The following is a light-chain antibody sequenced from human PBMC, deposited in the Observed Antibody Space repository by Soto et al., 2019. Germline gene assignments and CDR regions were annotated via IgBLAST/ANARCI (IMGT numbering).Light chain of an antibody. J-gene: IGKJ2*01. CDR3: QQVYDFPHT. CDR1: QGISSY. Sequence: AIQLTQSPSSLSASVGDRVTITCRASQGISSYLAWYQQKPGKAPEVLIYGASSLQRGVSSRFTGSASRTYFTLTISSLQPEDFATYYCQQVYDFPHTFGQGTKVEV. V-gene: IGKV1D-13*01. CDR2: GAS.